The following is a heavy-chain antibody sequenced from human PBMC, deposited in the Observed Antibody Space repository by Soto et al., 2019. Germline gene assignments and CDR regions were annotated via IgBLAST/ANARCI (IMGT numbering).Heavy chain of an antibody. CDR3: ARLSWHSSGWFFYYGMDV. J-gene: IGHJ6*02. V-gene: IGHV5-10-1*01. D-gene: IGHD6-19*01. CDR1: GYSFTSYW. Sequence: LKISCKGSGYSFTSYWISWVRQMPGKGLEWMGRIDPSDSYTNYSPSFQGHVTISADKSISTAYLQWSSLKASDTAMYYCARLSWHSSGWFFYYGMDVWGQGTTVTVSS. CDR2: IDPSDSYT.